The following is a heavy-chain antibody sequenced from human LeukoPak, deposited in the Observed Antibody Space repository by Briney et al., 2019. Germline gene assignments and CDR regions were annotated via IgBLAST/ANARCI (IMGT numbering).Heavy chain of an antibody. CDR3: TRGFVLVVY. V-gene: IGHV3-49*02. Sequence: SWIRQPPGKGLEWVGFIRSKAYGGTTEYAASVKGRFTISRDDSKSIAYLQMNSLKTEDTAVYYCTRGFVLVVYWGQGTLVTVSS. CDR2: IRSKAYGGTT. D-gene: IGHD4/OR15-4a*01. J-gene: IGHJ4*02.